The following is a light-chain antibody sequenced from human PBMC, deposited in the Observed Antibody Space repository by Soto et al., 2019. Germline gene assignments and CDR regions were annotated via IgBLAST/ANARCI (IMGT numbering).Light chain of an antibody. Sequence: QSVLTQPASVSGSPGQSITISCTGTSSDVGGYDFVSWYQHHPGKAPRLMIYDVSHRPSGVSDRFSASKSGNTASLTISGLLAEDEADYYCSSYTRTDTVVFGGGTKVTVL. CDR1: SSDVGGYDF. CDR2: DVS. CDR3: SSYTRTDTVV. J-gene: IGLJ2*01. V-gene: IGLV2-14*03.